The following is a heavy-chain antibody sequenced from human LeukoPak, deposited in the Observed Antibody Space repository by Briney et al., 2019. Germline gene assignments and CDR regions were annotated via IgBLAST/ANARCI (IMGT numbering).Heavy chain of an antibody. V-gene: IGHV1-18*01. J-gene: IGHJ4*02. CDR2: ISTYTDKT. D-gene: IGHD4-11*01. CDR1: GYSFTNYD. CDR3: ARDEDYSDSIDY. Sequence: ASVKVSCKASGYSFTNYDITWVRQAPGQGLEWMGCISTYTDKTNYAQKLQGRVTMTTDTSTSTAYMELRSLRSDDTAVYYCARDEDYSDSIDYWGQGTLVTVSS.